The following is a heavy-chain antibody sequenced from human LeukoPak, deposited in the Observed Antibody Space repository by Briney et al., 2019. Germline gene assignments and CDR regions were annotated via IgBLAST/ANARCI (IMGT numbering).Heavy chain of an antibody. CDR3: ARRLTQYDCFDP. J-gene: IGHJ5*02. Sequence: SQTLSLTCAISGDSVSSNSVTWNWIRQSPSRGLEWLGRTYYRSTWYYDYAVSVGGRITVNPDTSKNQFSLHLNSVTPEDTAVYYCARRLTQYDCFDPWGQGILVTVSS. V-gene: IGHV6-1*01. D-gene: IGHD2-2*01. CDR1: GDSVSSNSVT. CDR2: TYYRSTWYY.